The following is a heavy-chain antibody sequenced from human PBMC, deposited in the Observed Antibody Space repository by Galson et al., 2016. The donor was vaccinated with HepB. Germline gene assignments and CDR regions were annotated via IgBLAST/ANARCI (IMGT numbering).Heavy chain of an antibody. CDR2: IYYSGST. D-gene: IGHD1-26*01. J-gene: IGHJ4*02. CDR3: ARVFGATYDFDS. V-gene: IGHV4-39*07. CDR1: GGSISSTSYF. Sequence: SETLSLTCTVSGGSISSTSYFWGWIRQPPGKGLEWIGSIYYSGSTYYNPSLISRVTISVDTSKNQFSLRLRSVTASDTAVYYCARVFGATYDFDSWGQGILVSVSS.